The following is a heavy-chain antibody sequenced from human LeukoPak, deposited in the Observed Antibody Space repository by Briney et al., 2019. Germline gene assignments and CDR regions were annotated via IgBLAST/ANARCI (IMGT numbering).Heavy chain of an antibody. J-gene: IGHJ6*03. D-gene: IGHD6-19*01. V-gene: IGHV4-39*07. CDR2: VFYNGAT. Sequence: SETLSLTCIVSGGSISSSTYYWAWVRQPPGKGLEWIGTVFYNGATQYSPSLRSRVTISVDTSKNQFSLKLSSVTAADTAVYYCARRVAGTVYYYYMDVWGKGTTVTVSS. CDR3: ARRVAGTVYYYYMDV. CDR1: GGSISSSTYY.